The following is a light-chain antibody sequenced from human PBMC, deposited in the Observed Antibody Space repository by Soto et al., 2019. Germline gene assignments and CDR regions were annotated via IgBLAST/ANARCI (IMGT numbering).Light chain of an antibody. Sequence: QSVLTQTPSFTAAPGQRVTLSCSGSRSNIGSDYVYWYQVVPGRVPKLVIYDNNKRPSGIPDRFSGSKSGSSATLGITGLQAEDEADYYCSTWDSSLSAVLFGGGTKLTVL. CDR3: STWDSSLSAVL. CDR2: DNN. V-gene: IGLV1-51*01. J-gene: IGLJ2*01. CDR1: RSNIGSDY.